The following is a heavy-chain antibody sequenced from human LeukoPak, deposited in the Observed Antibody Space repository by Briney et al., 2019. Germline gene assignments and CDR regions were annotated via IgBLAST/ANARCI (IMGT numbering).Heavy chain of an antibody. Sequence: PGGSLRLSCAASGFTFSSYTMNWVRQAPGKGLEWVSSIAGSSGYISYADSVKGRFTISRDNAKNSLYLRMNSLRAEDTAVYYCARDLGYGSGSFLDYWGQGTLVTVSS. CDR3: ARDLGYGSGSFLDY. D-gene: IGHD3-10*01. V-gene: IGHV3-21*01. CDR2: IAGSSGYI. J-gene: IGHJ4*02. CDR1: GFTFSSYT.